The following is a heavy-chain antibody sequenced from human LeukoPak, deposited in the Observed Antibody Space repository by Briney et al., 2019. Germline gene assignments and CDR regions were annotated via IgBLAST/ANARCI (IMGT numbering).Heavy chain of an antibody. CDR1: GFTFSSYA. D-gene: IGHD3-22*01. J-gene: IGHJ4*02. Sequence: PGGSLRLSCAASGFTFSSYAMHWVRQAPGKGLEYVSAISSNGGSTYYANSVKGRFTISRDNSKNTLYLQMGSLRAEDMAVYYCARPNLSGYYEYYFDYWGQGTLVTVSS. CDR3: ARPNLSGYYEYYFDY. V-gene: IGHV3-64*01. CDR2: ISSNGGST.